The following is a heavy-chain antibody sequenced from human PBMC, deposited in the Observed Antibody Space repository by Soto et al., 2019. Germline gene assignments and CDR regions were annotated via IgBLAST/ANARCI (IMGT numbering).Heavy chain of an antibody. CDR3: ARVLGAYSYGSRHDACEI. J-gene: IGHJ3*02. CDR1: GGSISSYY. D-gene: IGHD5-18*01. V-gene: IGHV4-59*01. Sequence: LSLSCTVSGGSISSYYWSWIRQPPGTGLEWIGYIYYSGSTNYNPSLKSRVTISVDTSKNQFSLKLSSVTAADTAVYYCARVLGAYSYGSRHDACEIWGHGKLVIVSS. CDR2: IYYSGST.